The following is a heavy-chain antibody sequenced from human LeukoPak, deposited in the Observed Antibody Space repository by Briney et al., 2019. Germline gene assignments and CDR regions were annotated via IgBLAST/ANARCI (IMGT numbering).Heavy chain of an antibody. D-gene: IGHD5-12*01. CDR3: AKEGLRFFDF. CDR1: GFTFSSTG. J-gene: IGHJ4*02. CDR2: ISYDGSSK. V-gene: IGHV3-30*18. Sequence: PGGSLRLSCTASGFTFSSTGMHWVRQAPGEGLDWVASISYDGSSKKYVDSMKGRFTISRDNSKRTLYLQMNSLRSEDTAVYYCAKEGLRFFDFWGQGTLVTVSS.